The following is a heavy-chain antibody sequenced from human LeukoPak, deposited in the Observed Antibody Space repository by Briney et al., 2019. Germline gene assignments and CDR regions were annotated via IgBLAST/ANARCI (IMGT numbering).Heavy chain of an antibody. Sequence: ASVKVSCKASGYTFTSYGISWVRQAPGQGLEWMGGIIPIFGTANYAQKFQGRVTITADESTSTAYMELSSLGSEDTAVYYCARATYYYDSSGYYLHWGQGTLVTVSS. J-gene: IGHJ4*02. V-gene: IGHV1-69*13. CDR1: GYTFTSYG. CDR2: IIPIFGTA. CDR3: ARATYYYDSSGYYLH. D-gene: IGHD3-22*01.